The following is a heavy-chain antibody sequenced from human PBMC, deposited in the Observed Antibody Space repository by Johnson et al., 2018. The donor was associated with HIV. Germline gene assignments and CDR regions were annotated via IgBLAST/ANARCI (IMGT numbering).Heavy chain of an antibody. D-gene: IGHD6-6*01. V-gene: IGHV3-23*04. J-gene: IGHJ3*02. CDR2: VSGGGGIT. Sequence: VQLVESGGGLVQPGGSLRVSCAASGFTFSNCAMNWVRQAPGKGLEWVATVSGGGGITYYADSVKGRFSISRDDSKNSLYLQMNSLKTEDTAVYYCARGNSVAARIGAFDIWGQGTMVTVSS. CDR1: GFTFSNCA. CDR3: ARGNSVAARIGAFDI.